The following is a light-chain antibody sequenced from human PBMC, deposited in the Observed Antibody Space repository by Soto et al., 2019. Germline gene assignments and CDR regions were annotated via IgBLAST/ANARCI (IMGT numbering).Light chain of an antibody. CDR1: QSVSSTY. V-gene: IGKV3-20*01. Sequence: EIVLTQSPGTLSLSPGERATLSCRASQSVSSTYLAWYQQKPGQAPRLLIYVASSRATGIPDRFSGSGSGTDFTLIINRLEPEDVAVYYCQQYGRSPRTFGQGTKVEIK. CDR2: VAS. CDR3: QQYGRSPRT. J-gene: IGKJ1*01.